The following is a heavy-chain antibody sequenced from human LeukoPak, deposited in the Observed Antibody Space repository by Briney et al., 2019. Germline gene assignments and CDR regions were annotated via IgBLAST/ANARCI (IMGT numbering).Heavy chain of an antibody. CDR3: AREDSNYYDSSGPFGAFDI. CDR2: ISYDGSNK. D-gene: IGHD3-22*01. Sequence: RGSLRLSCAASGFTFSSYAMHWVRQAPGKGLEWVAVISYDGSNKYYADSVKGRFTISRDNSKNTLYLQMNSLRAEDTAVYYCAREDSNYYDSSGPFGAFDIWGQGTMVTVSS. J-gene: IGHJ3*02. V-gene: IGHV3-30-3*01. CDR1: GFTFSSYA.